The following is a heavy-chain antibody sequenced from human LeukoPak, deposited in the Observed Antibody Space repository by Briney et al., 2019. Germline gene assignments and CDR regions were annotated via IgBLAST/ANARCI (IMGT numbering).Heavy chain of an antibody. CDR1: GFRFGDYW. J-gene: IGHJ4*02. D-gene: IGHD1-26*01. CDR2: IKQDGAEK. V-gene: IGHV3-7*01. CDR3: ARVGAWDLQRVFEY. Sequence: GASLRLSCAASGFRFGDYWMTWARHIPGKGLEWVANIKQDGAEKHYAESVEGRFIISRDNAKNSLYLEMDSLKVEDTAVYYCARVGAWDLQRVFEYWGQGTLVTVSS.